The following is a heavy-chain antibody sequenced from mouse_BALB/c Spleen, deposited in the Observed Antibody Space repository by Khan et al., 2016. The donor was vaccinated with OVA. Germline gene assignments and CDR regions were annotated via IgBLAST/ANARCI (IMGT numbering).Heavy chain of an antibody. V-gene: IGHV1S135*01. CDR3: ARGAFGY. J-gene: IGHJ3*01. CDR1: GYSFTSYY. Sequence: MQLQQSGPELVKPGASVNISCKASGYSFTSYYIHWVKQSPGKSLEWIGYIDPFNGGTDYNQKFKGKATWTVDKSSSTAYMHLSSLTSEDSAVYACARGAFGYWGQGTLVTVSA. CDR2: IDPFNGGT.